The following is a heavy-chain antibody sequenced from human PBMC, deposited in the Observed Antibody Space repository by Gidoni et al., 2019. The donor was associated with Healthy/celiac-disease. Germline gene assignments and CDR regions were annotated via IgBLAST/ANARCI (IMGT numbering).Heavy chain of an antibody. J-gene: IGHJ3*02. CDR3: AREGYYDSSGYYIDDAFDI. CDR2: MNPNSGNP. V-gene: IGHV1-8*01. CDR1: GYTFTSYD. D-gene: IGHD3-22*01. Sequence: QVQLVQSGAEVKKPGASVKVSCKASGYTFTSYDINWVRQATGQGLEWMGWMNPNSGNPGYAQKFQGRVTMTRNTSISTAYMELSSLRSEDTAVYYCAREGYYDSSGYYIDDAFDIWGQGTMVTVSS.